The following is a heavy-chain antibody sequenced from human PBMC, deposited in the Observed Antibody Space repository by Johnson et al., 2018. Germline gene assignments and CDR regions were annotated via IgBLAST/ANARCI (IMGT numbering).Heavy chain of an antibody. J-gene: IGHJ3*02. CDR2: ISSSRSTI. CDR1: GFTLSSYS. CDR3: ARDLPLGYRGALDI. Sequence: VQLVESGVGLVQPGGSLRLSCAASGFTLSSYSINWVRQAPGKGLEWVSYISSSRSTIYYADSVNGRFTMSRDDAKNSLYLKMNSLRDEDTAVYYCARDLPLGYRGALDIWGQGTIVTVSS. V-gene: IGHV3-48*02. D-gene: IGHD7-27*01.